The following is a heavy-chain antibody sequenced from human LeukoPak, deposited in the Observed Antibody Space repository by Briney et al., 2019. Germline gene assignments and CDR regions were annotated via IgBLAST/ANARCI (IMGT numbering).Heavy chain of an antibody. Sequence: PGGSLRLSCAASGFTFSSYAMNWVRQAPGKGLEWVSAITGGGDNTYYADSVKGRFTISRDNSKNTLYLQMNSLRAEDTAVYYCAKEDGYNSARPDYWGQGMLVIVSS. V-gene: IGHV3-23*01. J-gene: IGHJ4*02. D-gene: IGHD5-24*01. CDR1: GFTFSSYA. CDR2: ITGGGDNT. CDR3: AKEDGYNSARPDY.